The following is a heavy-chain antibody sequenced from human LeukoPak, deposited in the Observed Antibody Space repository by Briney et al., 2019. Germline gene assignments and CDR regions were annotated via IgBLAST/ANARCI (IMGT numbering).Heavy chain of an antibody. CDR1: GGSITFGSYY. J-gene: IGHJ5*02. CDR3: ARERGMRELRTWFDP. V-gene: IGHV4-61*02. CDR2: VYVTGIT. Sequence: SETLSLTCNVSGGSITFGSYYWNWIRQPAGKTLEWIVRVYVTGITNYNPSLKSRVTISLDKARNQVSLILTSVTAADTAVYQCARERGMRELRTWFDPWGQGSLVTVST. D-gene: IGHD3-16*01.